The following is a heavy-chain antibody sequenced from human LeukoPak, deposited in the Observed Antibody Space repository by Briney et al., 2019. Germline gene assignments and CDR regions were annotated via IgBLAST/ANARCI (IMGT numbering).Heavy chain of an antibody. CDR2: ISSSSSYI. CDR1: GFSFSSYA. Sequence: GGSPRLSCAASGFSFSSYAMSWVRQAPGKGLEWVSSISSSSSYIYYADSVKGRFTISRDNTKNSLYLQMNSLRAEDTAVYYCARDSPYGTAGYWGQGTLVTVSS. D-gene: IGHD2-8*02. CDR3: ARDSPYGTAGY. V-gene: IGHV3-21*01. J-gene: IGHJ4*02.